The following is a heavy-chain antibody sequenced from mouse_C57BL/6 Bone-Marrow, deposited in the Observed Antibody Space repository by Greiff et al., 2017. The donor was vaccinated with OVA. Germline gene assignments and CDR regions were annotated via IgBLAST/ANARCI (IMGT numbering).Heavy chain of an antibody. D-gene: IGHD2-3*01. Sequence: EVKLMESGGGLVQPKGSLKLSCAASGFSFNTYAMNWVRQAPGKGLEWVARIRSKSNNYATYYADSVKDRFTISRDDSESMLYLLMNNLKTEDTAMYYCVRHDVYWYFDVWGTGTTVTVSS. J-gene: IGHJ1*03. CDR3: VRHDVYWYFDV. CDR1: GFSFNTYA. V-gene: IGHV10-1*01. CDR2: IRSKSNNYAT.